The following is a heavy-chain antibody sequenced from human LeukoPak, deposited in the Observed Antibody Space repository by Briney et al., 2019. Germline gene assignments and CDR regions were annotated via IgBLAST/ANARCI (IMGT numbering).Heavy chain of an antibody. D-gene: IGHD3-3*01. J-gene: IGHJ4*02. CDR3: ARAAGVLRFLEWLPLYYFDY. CDR1: GDSISSHSYF. V-gene: IGHV4-39*07. Sequence: SETLSLTCTVSGDSISSHSYFWGWIRQPPGKGLEWIVNIHYIGSTYYNPSLKSRVTISVDTSKNQFSLKLSSVTAADTAVYYCARAAGVLRFLEWLPLYYFDYWGQGTLVTVSS. CDR2: IHYIGST.